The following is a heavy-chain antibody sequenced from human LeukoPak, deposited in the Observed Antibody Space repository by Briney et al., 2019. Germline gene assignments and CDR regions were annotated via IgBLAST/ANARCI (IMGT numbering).Heavy chain of an antibody. CDR3: ARDDIPVI. Sequence: GGSLRLSCAASGFSVSDYYMNWVRQAPGKGLEWVSFIYSDGRTYYADPVKGRFTISRDNSRNTLYLQMNSLRVEDTAMYYCARDDIPVIWGQGTLVTVSS. CDR1: GFSVSDYY. D-gene: IGHD2-15*01. V-gene: IGHV3-53*01. CDR2: IYSDGRT. J-gene: IGHJ4*02.